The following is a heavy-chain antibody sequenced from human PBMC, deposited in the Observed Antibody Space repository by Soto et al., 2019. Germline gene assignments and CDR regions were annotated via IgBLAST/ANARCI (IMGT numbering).Heavy chain of an antibody. D-gene: IGHD1-26*01. Sequence: GASVKVSCKASGYTFIGYYIHWVRQAPGQGLEWMGWINPNSGGTNYAQRFQGWVTMTRDRSISTAYVELSRLKSDDTAVYYCARVGGELASLGYYGMDVWGQGTTVTVSS. J-gene: IGHJ6*02. CDR3: ARVGGELASLGYYGMDV. CDR1: GYTFIGYY. CDR2: INPNSGGT. V-gene: IGHV1-2*04.